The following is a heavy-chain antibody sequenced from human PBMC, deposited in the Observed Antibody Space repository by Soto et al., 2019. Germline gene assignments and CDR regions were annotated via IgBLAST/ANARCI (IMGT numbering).Heavy chain of an antibody. Sequence: QVQLQESGPGLLQPSQTLSLTCTVSGGSIGSGGDWGSWIRQHPGRGLEWIGFVSYTGNTQYNPSLKRRVNIAVDTSTKQFCLKLSSVTVADRAVYYCARGTLVWGQGTLVTVPS. V-gene: IGHV4-31*03. CDR3: ARGTLV. D-gene: IGHD2-2*01. CDR2: VSYTGNT. J-gene: IGHJ4*02. CDR1: GGSIGSGGDW.